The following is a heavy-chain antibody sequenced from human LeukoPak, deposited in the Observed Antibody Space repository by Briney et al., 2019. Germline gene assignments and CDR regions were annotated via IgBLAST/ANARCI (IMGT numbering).Heavy chain of an antibody. CDR3: ARGGYYGDNGPFDY. CDR2: IWYDGSNK. J-gene: IGHJ4*02. V-gene: IGHV3-33*01. D-gene: IGHD3-10*01. Sequence: PGRSLRLSCAASGFTFSSYGMHWVRQAPGKGLEWVGSIWYDGSNKYYADSVKGRFTISRDNSVNTLNLQMNSLRAEDTAVYYCARGGYYGDNGPFDYWGQGTLVTVSS. CDR1: GFTFSSYG.